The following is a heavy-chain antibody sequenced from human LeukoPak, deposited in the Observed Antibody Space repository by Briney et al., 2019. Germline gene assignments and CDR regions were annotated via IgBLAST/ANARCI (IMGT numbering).Heavy chain of an antibody. CDR2: IYYSGST. D-gene: IGHD7-27*01. CDR1: GGSISSYY. Sequence: SETLSLTCTVSGGSISSYYWSWIRQPPGKGLEWIGYIYYSGSTYYNPSLRSRVTISVDTSKNQFSLKLSSVTAADTAVYYCATRKLGNDYWGQGTLVTVSS. V-gene: IGHV4-59*01. CDR3: ATRKLGNDY. J-gene: IGHJ4*02.